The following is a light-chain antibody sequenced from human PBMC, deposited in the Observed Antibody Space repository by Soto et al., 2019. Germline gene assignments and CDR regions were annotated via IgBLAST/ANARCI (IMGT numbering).Light chain of an antibody. CDR3: QQYNSYST. V-gene: IGKV1-5*03. CDR1: QGISSW. Sequence: DIQMTQSPSTLSASVGDRVTITCRASQGISSWLAWYQQKPGKAPKILIYKASSLESGVPSRFSGSGSGTEFTLTISSLQPDDLATYYCQQYNSYSTFGQGTKLEI. J-gene: IGKJ1*01. CDR2: KAS.